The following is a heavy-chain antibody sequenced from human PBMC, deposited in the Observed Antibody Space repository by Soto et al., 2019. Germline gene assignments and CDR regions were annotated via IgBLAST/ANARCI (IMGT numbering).Heavy chain of an antibody. CDR1: GGIFSSYA. CDR3: AREYSSSSQYLYFDV. V-gene: IGHV1-69*01. CDR2: IIPITGTT. Sequence: QVQLVQSGAEVKKPGSSVKVSCKVSGGIFSSYAIGWVRQAPGQGLEWMAGIIPITGTTNRARKFQGRVTVTADESTTTVYMELSSLTAEDTAVYYCAREYSSSSQYLYFDVWGRGTLVTVSS. D-gene: IGHD6-6*01. J-gene: IGHJ2*01.